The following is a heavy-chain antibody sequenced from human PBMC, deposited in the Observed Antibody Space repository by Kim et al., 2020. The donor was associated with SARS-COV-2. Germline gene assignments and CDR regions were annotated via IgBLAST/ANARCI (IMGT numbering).Heavy chain of an antibody. CDR2: IYPGDSDT. CDR3: ASSVVTPAYYFDY. Sequence: GESLKISCKGSGYSFTSYWIGWVRQMPGKGLEWMGIIYPGDSDTRYSPSFQGQVTISADKSISTAYLQWSSLKASDTAMYYCASSVVTPAYYFDYWGQGTLVTVSS. J-gene: IGHJ4*02. D-gene: IGHD2-21*02. CDR1: GYSFTSYW. V-gene: IGHV5-51*01.